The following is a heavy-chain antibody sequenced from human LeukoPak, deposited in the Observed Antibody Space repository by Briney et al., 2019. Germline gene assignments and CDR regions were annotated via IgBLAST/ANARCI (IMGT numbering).Heavy chain of an antibody. Sequence: GGSLRLSCAASRFTFSNYWMSWVRQAPGKGLEWVANIKEDGSEKYYVDSVKGRFTISRDNAKNSLYLQMNSLRAEDTAVYYCARDFSPYYYGSGPLDYWGQGTLVTVSS. CDR3: ARDFSPYYYGSGPLDY. V-gene: IGHV3-7*01. D-gene: IGHD3-10*01. CDR1: RFTFSNYW. CDR2: IKEDGSEK. J-gene: IGHJ4*02.